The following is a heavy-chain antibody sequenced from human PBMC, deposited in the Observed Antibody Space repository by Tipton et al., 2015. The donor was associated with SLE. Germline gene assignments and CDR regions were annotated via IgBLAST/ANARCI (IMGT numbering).Heavy chain of an antibody. V-gene: IGHV1-46*01. D-gene: IGHD3-9*01. CDR1: GYTFTSYY. CDR3: ARESTFGLRYFDWLFQGYVQH. CDR2: INPSGGST. J-gene: IGHJ1*01. Sequence: QLVQSGAEVKKPGASVKVSCKASGYTFTSYYMHWVRQAPGQGLEWMGIINPSGGSTSYAQKFQGRVTMTRDTSTSTVYMELSSLRSEDTAVYYCARESTFGLRYFDWLFQGYVQHWGQGTLVTVSS.